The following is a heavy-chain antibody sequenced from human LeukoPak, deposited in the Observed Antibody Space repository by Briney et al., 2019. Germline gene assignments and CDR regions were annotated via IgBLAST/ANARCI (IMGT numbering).Heavy chain of an antibody. Sequence: PGGSLRLSCAASGFTFSNAWMNWVRQAPGKGLECVGRIKSKTDGGAIDYAAPVEGRFIIPRDDSKSTLYLEMNSLKTEDTAIYYCTTLSQVSRGGWGQGTLCTVSS. D-gene: IGHD3-16*01. CDR3: TTLSQVSRGG. CDR2: IKSKTDGGAI. V-gene: IGHV3-15*01. J-gene: IGHJ4*02. CDR1: GFTFSNAW.